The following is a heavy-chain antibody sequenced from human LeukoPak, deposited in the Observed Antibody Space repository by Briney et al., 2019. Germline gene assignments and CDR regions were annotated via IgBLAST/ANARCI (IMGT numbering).Heavy chain of an antibody. D-gene: IGHD3-22*01. V-gene: IGHV3-30*18. CDR3: AKAGVPAYYYDSSEGAFDI. CDR2: ISYDGSNK. CDR1: GFTFSSYG. J-gene: IGHJ3*02. Sequence: PGRSLRLSCAASGFTFSSYGMHWVRQAPGKGLEWVAVISYDGSNKYYADSVKGRFTISRDNSKNTLYLQMNSLRAEDTAVYYCAKAGVPAYYYDSSEGAFDIWGQGTMVTVSS.